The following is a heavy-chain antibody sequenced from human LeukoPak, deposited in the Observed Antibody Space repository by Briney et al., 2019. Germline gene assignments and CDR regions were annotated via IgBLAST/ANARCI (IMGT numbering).Heavy chain of an antibody. J-gene: IGHJ4*02. V-gene: IGHV3-9*01. CDR3: GRELRYGDSPLER. CDR1: GFSFGDYA. CDR2: IGGNSRSI. D-gene: IGHD4-17*01. Sequence: GRSLRLSCAASGFSFGDYAMHWVRQAPGRGLEWVSGIGGNSRSIGYADSVKGRFTISRDNAENSLHLQMNSLKPEDTALYYCGRELRYGDSPLERWGQGTLVTVSS.